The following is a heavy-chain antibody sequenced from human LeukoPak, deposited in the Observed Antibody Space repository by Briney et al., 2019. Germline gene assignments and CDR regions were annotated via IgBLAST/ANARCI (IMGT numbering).Heavy chain of an antibody. CDR2: IYTSGST. Sequence: SETLSLTCTVSGGSISSYYWSWIRQPAGKGLEWIGRIYTSGSTNYNPSLKSRVTMSVDTSKNQFSLTLSSVTAADTAVYYCARDEAKGIAAAGTKFDYWGQGTLVTVSS. CDR3: ARDEAKGIAAAGTKFDY. V-gene: IGHV4-4*07. D-gene: IGHD6-13*01. J-gene: IGHJ4*02. CDR1: GGSISSYY.